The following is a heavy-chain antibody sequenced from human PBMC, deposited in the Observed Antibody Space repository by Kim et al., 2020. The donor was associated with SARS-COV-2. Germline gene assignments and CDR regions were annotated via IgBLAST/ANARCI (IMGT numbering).Heavy chain of an antibody. D-gene: IGHD3-22*01. J-gene: IGHJ3*02. CDR2: ISGSGGST. Sequence: GGSLRLSCAASGFTFSSYAMSWVRQAPGKGLEWVSAISGSGGSTYYADSVKGRFTISRDNSKNTLYLQMNSLRAEDTAVYYCAKESPSHSNGYFLGFGAFDIWGQGKMVTVSS. CDR3: AKESPSHSNGYFLGFGAFDI. V-gene: IGHV3-23*01. CDR1: GFTFSSYA.